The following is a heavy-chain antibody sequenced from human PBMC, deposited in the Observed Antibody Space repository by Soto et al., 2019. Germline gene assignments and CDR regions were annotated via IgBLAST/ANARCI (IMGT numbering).Heavy chain of an antibody. CDR2: INADNGNT. CDR1: GYTFTGYA. V-gene: IGHV1-3*01. D-gene: IGHD1-26*01. Sequence: QVQLVQSGAEVKKPGASVKVSCKASGYTFTGYALHWVRQAPGQRLEWMGWINADNGNTEFSQKFQGRVTITRDTSASTAYIELSSLISEDTAVYYCASGGTYSPVDYWGQGTLVTVSS. CDR3: ASGGTYSPVDY. J-gene: IGHJ4*02.